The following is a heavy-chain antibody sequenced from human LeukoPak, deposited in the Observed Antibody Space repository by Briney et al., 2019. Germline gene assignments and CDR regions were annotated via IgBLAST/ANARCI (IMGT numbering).Heavy chain of an antibody. CDR3: ATGPITIFGVVTAFDY. CDR2: FDPEDGET. V-gene: IGHV1-24*01. J-gene: IGHJ4*02. D-gene: IGHD3-3*01. Sequence: ASVKVSCTVSGYTLTELSMHWVRQAPGKGLEWMGGFDPEDGETIYAQKFQGRVTMTEDTSTDTAYMELSSLRSEDTAVYYCATGPITIFGVVTAFDYWGQGTLVTVSS. CDR1: GYTLTELS.